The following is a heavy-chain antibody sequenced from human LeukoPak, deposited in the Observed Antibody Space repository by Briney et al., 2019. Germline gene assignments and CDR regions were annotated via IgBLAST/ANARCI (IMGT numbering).Heavy chain of an antibody. CDR2: IYYRGST. CDR1: GGSFSGYY. V-gene: IGHV4-34*01. D-gene: IGHD1-1*01. Sequence: SETLSLTCAVYGGSFSGYYWSWIRQPPGKGLEWIGNIYYRGSTYYNPSLKGRVTISVDTSKNQFSLKLTSVTAADTAVYYCATDKVGHQEHYYYGMDVWGQGTTVTVSS. J-gene: IGHJ6*02. CDR3: ATDKVGHQEHYYYGMDV.